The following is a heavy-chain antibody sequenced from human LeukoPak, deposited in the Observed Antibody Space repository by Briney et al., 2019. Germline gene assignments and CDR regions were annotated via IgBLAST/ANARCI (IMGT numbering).Heavy chain of an antibody. CDR3: AKDLNDYSPYYFDY. CDR2: ISGSGSSA. CDR1: GITFSSYA. V-gene: IGHV3-23*01. J-gene: IGHJ4*02. Sequence: PGGSLRLSCAASGITFSSYAMSWVRQAPGKGLEWVSGISGSGSSAYYADSVRGRFTISRDSSKNTLYLQMNSLRAEDTAIYYCAKDLNDYSPYYFDYWGQGTLVTVSS. D-gene: IGHD4-11*01.